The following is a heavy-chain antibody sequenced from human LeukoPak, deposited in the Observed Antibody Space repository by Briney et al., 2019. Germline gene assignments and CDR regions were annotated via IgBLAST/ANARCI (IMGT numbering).Heavy chain of an antibody. CDR3: ARVDPGEGLVTFDY. CDR1: GGSISSGDYY. Sequence: SQTLSFTCTVSGGSISSGDYYWSWIRQPPGKGLEWIGYIYYSGSTYYNPSLKSRVTISVGTSKNQFSLKLSSVTAADTAVYYCARVDPGEGLVTFDYWGQGTLVTVSS. J-gene: IGHJ4*02. V-gene: IGHV4-30-4*01. D-gene: IGHD3/OR15-3a*01. CDR2: IYYSGST.